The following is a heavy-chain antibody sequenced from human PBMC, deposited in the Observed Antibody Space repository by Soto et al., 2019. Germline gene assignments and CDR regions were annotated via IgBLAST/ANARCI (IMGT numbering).Heavy chain of an antibody. CDR3: AKPRSQLVPIIDY. Sequence: PGGSLRLSCATSGFTFSSYAMTWVRQAPGKGLEWVSTISGSGGATYSADSVKGLFTISRDNSNNTLYLQINSLRAEDTAIYYCAKPRSQLVPIIDYWGQGTLVTVSS. CDR2: ISGSGGAT. J-gene: IGHJ4*02. CDR1: GFTFSSYA. D-gene: IGHD6-6*01. V-gene: IGHV3-23*01.